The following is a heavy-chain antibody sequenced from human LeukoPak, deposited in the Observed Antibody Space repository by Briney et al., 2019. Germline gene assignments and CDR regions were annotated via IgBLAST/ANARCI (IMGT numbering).Heavy chain of an antibody. CDR2: IYPGDSDT. V-gene: IGHV5-51*01. D-gene: IGHD1-26*01. Sequence: GESLKIPFKGSGYSFTSYWIGWVRQIPGKGLEWMGIIYPGDSDTRYSPSFQGQVTHLTGKSISTAFLQWSSLKASDTTMYYCARGSGGSYCSVDHWGQGAMVSVSS. CDR1: GYSFTSYW. J-gene: IGHJ4*02. CDR3: ARGSGGSYCSVDH.